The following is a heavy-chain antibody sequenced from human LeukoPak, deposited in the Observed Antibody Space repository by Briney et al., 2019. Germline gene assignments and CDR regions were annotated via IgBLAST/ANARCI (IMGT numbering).Heavy chain of an antibody. J-gene: IGHJ4*02. V-gene: IGHV4-59*01. Sequence: PSEPLSLTCSVSGGSPSSYYWSWIRHPPGKGLECIGYIYYSESTNYNPSLKSRVTISIDTSKNQFSLKLTSATAADTAVYYCARGSQWLDYWGQGTLVTVSS. CDR1: GGSPSSYY. CDR3: ARGSQWLDY. D-gene: IGHD6-19*01. CDR2: IYYSEST.